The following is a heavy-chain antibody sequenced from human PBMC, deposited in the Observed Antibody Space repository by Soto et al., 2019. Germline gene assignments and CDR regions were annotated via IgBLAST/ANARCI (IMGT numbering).Heavy chain of an antibody. J-gene: IGHJ5*02. V-gene: IGHV3-21*01. D-gene: IGHD6-13*01. CDR2: ISSSSSYI. CDR1: GYTFSSYS. CDR3: ARGSAGTSSWFHP. Sequence: GGSLRLSCAASGYTFSSYSMNWVRQAPGKGLEWVSSISSSSSYIYYADSVKGRFTISRDNAKNSLYLQMNSLRAEDTAVYYCARGSAGTSSWFHPWGQGTLGTVSS.